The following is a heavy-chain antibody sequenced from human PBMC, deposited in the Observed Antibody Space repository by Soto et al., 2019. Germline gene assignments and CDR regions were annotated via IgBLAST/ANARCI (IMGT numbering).Heavy chain of an antibody. CDR2: ISYDGSLQ. CDR3: VSDRGYGHASVPYS. V-gene: IGHV3-30*03. J-gene: IGHJ4*02. Sequence: QARLVESGGGVVQPGRSLRLSCAASGFAFSSYGMHWVRQAPGTGLEWVAVISYDGSLQHYADSVKGRFTISRDNSKNMVILQISSLRAEDTAVYYCVSDRGYGHASVPYSWGQGTLVSVSS. CDR1: GFAFSSYG. D-gene: IGHD5-18*01.